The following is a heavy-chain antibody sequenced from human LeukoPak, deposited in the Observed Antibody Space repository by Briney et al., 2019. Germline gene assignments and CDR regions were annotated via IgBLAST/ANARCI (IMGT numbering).Heavy chain of an antibody. V-gene: IGHV3-23*01. CDR2: ISGSGVTT. D-gene: IGHD3-10*01. CDR1: GFTSSTYA. Sequence: GGSLRLSCANTGFTSSTYAMSRVRQAPGKGLEWVSTISGSGVTTYHADSVTGRFTISRDNSKNTLHLQMDSLRDEDTAIYYCGRDYSYAPGSYYNSWGQGTLVTVSS. J-gene: IGHJ4*02. CDR3: GRDYSYAPGSYYNS.